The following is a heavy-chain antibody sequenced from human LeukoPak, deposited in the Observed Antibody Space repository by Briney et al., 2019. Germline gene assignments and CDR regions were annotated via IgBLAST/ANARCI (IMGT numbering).Heavy chain of an antibody. D-gene: IGHD3-22*01. V-gene: IGHV1-2*02. CDR3: ARAIHEDYYDSSGSPYFDY. Sequence: ASVKVSCKASGYTFTGYYMHWVRQAPGQGLEWMGWINPNSGGTNYAQKFQGRGTMTRETSISTAYMELSRLRSDDTAVYYCARAIHEDYYDSSGSPYFDYWGQGTLVTVSS. CDR1: GYTFTGYY. J-gene: IGHJ4*02. CDR2: INPNSGGT.